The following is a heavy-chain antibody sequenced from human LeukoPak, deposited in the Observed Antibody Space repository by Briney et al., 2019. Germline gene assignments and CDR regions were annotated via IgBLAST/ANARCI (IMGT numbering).Heavy chain of an antibody. CDR2: INHSGST. Sequence: PSETLSLTCAVYGGSFSAYYWSWIRQPPGKGLEWIGEINHSGSTNYNPSLKSRVAISVDTSRNQFSLRLSSVIAADTAVYYCARGQRITMTDWGQGTLVTVSS. V-gene: IGHV4-34*01. CDR3: ARGQRITMTD. CDR1: GGSFSAYY. D-gene: IGHD3-22*01. J-gene: IGHJ4*02.